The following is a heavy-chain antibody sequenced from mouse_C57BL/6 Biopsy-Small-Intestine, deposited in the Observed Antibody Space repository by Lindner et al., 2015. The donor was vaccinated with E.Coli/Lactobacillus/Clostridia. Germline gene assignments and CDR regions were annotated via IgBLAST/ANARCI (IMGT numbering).Heavy chain of an antibody. V-gene: IGHV1-26*01. CDR2: VNPNNDDT. CDR3: ARGEEFAY. Sequence: VQESGPELVKPGASVKMSCKASGYTFTDYYLNWVRQSHGKSLEWIGRVNPNNDDTNYNQKFKGKATLTVDKSLSTAYMQLDSLTSEDSAVYFCARGEEFAYWGQGTLVTVSA. J-gene: IGHJ3*01. CDR1: GYTFTDYY.